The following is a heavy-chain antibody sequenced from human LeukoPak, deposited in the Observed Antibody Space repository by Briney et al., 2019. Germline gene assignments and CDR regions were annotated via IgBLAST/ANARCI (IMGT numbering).Heavy chain of an antibody. J-gene: IGHJ3*02. CDR1: GFTFNSYW. Sequence: PGGSLRLSCAASGFTFNSYWMHWVRQAPGKGLEWVSTITFSGGRTYYADSVKGRFTISRDNSKNTLYLQVNSLRAEDTAVYYCAKSRTRNLESDAFHIWGQGTMVTVSS. CDR2: ITFSGGRT. V-gene: IGHV3-23*01. D-gene: IGHD1-1*01. CDR3: AKSRTRNLESDAFHI.